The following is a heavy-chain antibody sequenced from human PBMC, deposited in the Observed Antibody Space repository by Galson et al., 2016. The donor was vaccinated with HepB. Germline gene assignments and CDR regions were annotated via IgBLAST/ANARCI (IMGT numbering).Heavy chain of an antibody. CDR3: AREERVGDYDFWSGGSVRGYGMDV. Sequence: SLRLSCAASGFTFRSYDMHWVRQVKGKGLEWVSGIGTAGDTFYSGSVKGRFTISRDNSKNTLDLQMTNVRLDDTGVYFCAREERVGDYDFWSGGSVRGYGMDVWGRGTTVTVSS. V-gene: IGHV3-13*01. CDR1: GFTFRSYD. J-gene: IGHJ6*02. CDR2: IGTAGDT. D-gene: IGHD3-3*01.